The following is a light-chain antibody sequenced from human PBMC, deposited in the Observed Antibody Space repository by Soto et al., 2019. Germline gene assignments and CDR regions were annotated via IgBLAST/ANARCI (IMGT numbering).Light chain of an antibody. J-gene: IGKJ1*01. Sequence: EIVMTQSPATLSVSPGERATLSCRASQSVSSNLAWYQQKPGQASRLLIYGASTRATGIPARFSGSGSGTEFTLTISSLQSEDFAVYYCQHYNNWPRTFGQGTKVEI. V-gene: IGKV3-15*01. CDR2: GAS. CDR3: QHYNNWPRT. CDR1: QSVSSN.